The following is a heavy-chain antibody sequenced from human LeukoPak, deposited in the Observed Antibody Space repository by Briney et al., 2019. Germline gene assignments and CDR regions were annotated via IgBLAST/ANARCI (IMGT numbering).Heavy chain of an antibody. V-gene: IGHV3-48*03. D-gene: IGHD5-18*01. Sequence: GGSLRLSCAASGFTFSNYEMNWVRQAPGKGLEWVSYISSSGGTIYYADSVKGRFTISRDNAKNSLYLQMNSLRAEDTAVYYCAQIYTYGSSQFDYWGQGTLVTVSS. CDR3: AQIYTYGSSQFDY. CDR1: GFTFSNYE. J-gene: IGHJ4*02. CDR2: ISSSGGTI.